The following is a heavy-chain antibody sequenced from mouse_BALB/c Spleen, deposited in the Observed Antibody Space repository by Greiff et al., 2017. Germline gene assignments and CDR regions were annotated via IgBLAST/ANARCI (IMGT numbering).Heavy chain of an antibody. Sequence: EVHLVESGAELVKPGASVKLSCTASGFNIKDTYMHWVKQRPEQGLEWIGRIDPANGNTKYDPKFQGKATITADTSSNTAYLQLSSLTSEDTAVYYCAPYGNSFAYWGQGTLVTVSA. CDR2: IDPANGNT. CDR1: GFNIKDTY. D-gene: IGHD2-1*01. V-gene: IGHV14-3*02. J-gene: IGHJ3*01. CDR3: APYGNSFAY.